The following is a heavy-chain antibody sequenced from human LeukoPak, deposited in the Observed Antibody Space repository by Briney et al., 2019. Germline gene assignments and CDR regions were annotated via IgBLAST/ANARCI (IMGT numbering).Heavy chain of an antibody. Sequence: GASVKVSCEASGGTFSSYTISWVRQAPGQGLEWMGRIIPILGIANYAQKFQGRVTITADKSTSTAYMELSSLRSEDTAVYYCRFVTTVTTRDYYYMDVWGKGTTVTVSS. V-gene: IGHV1-69*02. CDR2: IIPILGIA. D-gene: IGHD4-11*01. J-gene: IGHJ6*03. CDR3: RFVTTVTTRDYYYMDV. CDR1: GGTFSSYT.